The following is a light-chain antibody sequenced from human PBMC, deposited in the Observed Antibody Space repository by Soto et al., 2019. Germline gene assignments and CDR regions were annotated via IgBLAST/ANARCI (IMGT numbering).Light chain of an antibody. CDR1: QSVSTN. V-gene: IGKV3-15*01. CDR2: GAS. CDR3: QQYNNWPWT. J-gene: IGKJ1*01. Sequence: EIVMTQSTAVPSVCPGERAARSCRASQSVSTNLAWFQQKPGQTPRLLFNGASTRATGIPARFTGSGSGTEFTLTISSLQSVDFAVYSCQQYNNWPWTFGQGTKVDI.